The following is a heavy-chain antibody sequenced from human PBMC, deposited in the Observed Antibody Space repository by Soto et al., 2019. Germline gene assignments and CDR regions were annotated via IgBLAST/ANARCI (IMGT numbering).Heavy chain of an antibody. CDR3: ARDRKPGWYFDY. Sequence: GGSLRLSCAASGGPFSSYWMHWVRQAPGKGLVWVSRINSDGSSTSYADSVKGRFTISRDNAKNTLYLQMNSLRAEDTAVYYCARDRKPGWYFDYWGQGTLVTVSS. J-gene: IGHJ4*02. CDR1: GGPFSSYW. D-gene: IGHD6-19*01. CDR2: INSDGSST. V-gene: IGHV3-74*01.